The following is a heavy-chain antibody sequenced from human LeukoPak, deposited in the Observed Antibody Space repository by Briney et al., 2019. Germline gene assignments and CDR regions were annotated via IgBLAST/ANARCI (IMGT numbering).Heavy chain of an antibody. CDR1: GGSISSGGYY. Sequence: SETLSLTCTVSGGSISSGGYYWSWIRQHPGKGLEWIGYIYYSGSTYYNPSLKSRVTISVDTSKNQFSLKLSSVTAADTAVYYCARESRVVVPAAIDYWDQGTLVTVSS. V-gene: IGHV4-31*03. D-gene: IGHD2-2*01. CDR3: ARESRVVVPAAIDY. J-gene: IGHJ4*02. CDR2: IYYSGST.